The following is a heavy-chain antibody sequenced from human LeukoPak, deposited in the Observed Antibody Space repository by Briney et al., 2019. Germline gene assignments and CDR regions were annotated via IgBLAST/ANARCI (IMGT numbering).Heavy chain of an antibody. CDR3: ARGFLGGTDQYFDS. Sequence: GGSLKLSCAASGFAFSTYAMNWFRQAPAKGLEWFSTIGGGPTTDYADSVKDRFTISRDNSKNTLYLQMNSLRAEDTAVYFCARGFLGGTDQYFDSWGQGTLVTVSS. D-gene: IGHD6-19*01. CDR1: GFAFSTYA. V-gene: IGHV3-23*01. J-gene: IGHJ4*02. CDR2: IGGGPTT.